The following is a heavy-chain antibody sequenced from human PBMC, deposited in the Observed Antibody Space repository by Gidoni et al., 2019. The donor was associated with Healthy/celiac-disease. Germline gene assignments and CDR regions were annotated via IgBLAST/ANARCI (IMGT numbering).Heavy chain of an antibody. CDR3: ARDCAYSSSWSTTHDAFDI. V-gene: IGHV4-4*07. CDR2: IYTSGST. D-gene: IGHD6-6*01. Sequence: QVQLQESGPGLVKPSETLSLTCTVSGGSISSYYWSWIRQPAGKGLEWIGRIYTSGSTNYNPSLKSRVTMSVDTSKNQFSLKLSSVTAADTAVYYCARDCAYSSSWSTTHDAFDIWGQGTMVTVSS. CDR1: GGSISSYY. J-gene: IGHJ3*02.